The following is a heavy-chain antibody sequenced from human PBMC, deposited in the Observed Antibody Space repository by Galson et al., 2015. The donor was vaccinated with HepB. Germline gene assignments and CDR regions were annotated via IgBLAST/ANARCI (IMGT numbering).Heavy chain of an antibody. D-gene: IGHD3-22*01. CDR2: IYPGDSDT. CDR1: GYSFTRYW. V-gene: IGHV5-51*01. Sequence: QSGAEVTKPGESLKISCKGSGYSFTRYWIGWVRQMPGKGLEWMGIIYPGDSDTRYSPSFQGQVTISADKSISTAYLQWSSLKASDTAMYYCARRSYYDSSGYYPNSFDPWGQGTLVTVSS. J-gene: IGHJ5*02. CDR3: ARRSYYDSSGYYPNSFDP.